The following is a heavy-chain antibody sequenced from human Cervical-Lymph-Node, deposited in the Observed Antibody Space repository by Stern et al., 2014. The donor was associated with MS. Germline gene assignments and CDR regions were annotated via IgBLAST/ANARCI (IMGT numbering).Heavy chain of an antibody. CDR1: GFTFSNYG. V-gene: IGHV3-33*01. CDR3: ARGMENIEYRPAPVADAMDV. D-gene: IGHD2/OR15-2a*01. CDR2: IWYDGTNE. Sequence: QVQLVESGGGVVQPGGSLRLSCAASGFTFSNYGMNWVRQAPGKGLEWVASIWYDGTNENYVDSVKGRFTISRDISKNTVYLRMNSLRAEDTAVYYCARGMENIEYRPAPVADAMDVWGQGTTVHVSS. J-gene: IGHJ6*02.